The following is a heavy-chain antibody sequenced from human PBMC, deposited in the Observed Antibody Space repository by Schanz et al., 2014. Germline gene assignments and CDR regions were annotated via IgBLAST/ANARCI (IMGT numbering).Heavy chain of an antibody. CDR2: INSVGSNT. CDR3: AKKVPAYNPFDS. Sequence: EVQLLESGGGLVQPGGSLRLSCAASGFTFSSYWMHWVRQVPGKGLVWVSRINSVGSNTDYADSVKGRFTISSDNSKSTLYLQMDSLRAEDTAVYFCAKKVPAYNPFDSWGQGTLVTVSS. D-gene: IGHD1-1*01. J-gene: IGHJ4*02. V-gene: IGHV3-74*02. CDR1: GFTFSSYW.